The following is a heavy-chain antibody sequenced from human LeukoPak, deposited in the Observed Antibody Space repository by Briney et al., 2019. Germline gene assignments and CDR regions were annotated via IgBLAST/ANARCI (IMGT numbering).Heavy chain of an antibody. V-gene: IGHV1-2*02. Sequence: AASVKVSCKASGCTFTGYYMHWVRQAPGQGLERMGWINPNSGGTNYAQKFQGRVTMTRDTSISTAYMELSRLRSDDTAVYYCARVYYYDSSGYYDYWGQGTLVTVSS. D-gene: IGHD3-22*01. J-gene: IGHJ4*02. CDR2: INPNSGGT. CDR1: GCTFTGYY. CDR3: ARVYYYDSSGYYDY.